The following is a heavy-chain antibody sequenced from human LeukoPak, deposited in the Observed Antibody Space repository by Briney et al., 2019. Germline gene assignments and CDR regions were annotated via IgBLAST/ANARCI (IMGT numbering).Heavy chain of an antibody. D-gene: IGHD2-15*01. CDR3: AKELGYCSGGSCYGGAFDI. V-gene: IGHV3-30*18. Sequence: GGSLRLSCAASGFTFSSYGMHWVRQAPGKGLEWVAVISYDGSNKYYADSVKGRFTISRDNSKNTLYLQMNSLRAEDTAVYYCAKELGYCSGGSCYGGAFDIWGQGTVVTVSS. J-gene: IGHJ3*02. CDR2: ISYDGSNK. CDR1: GFTFSSYG.